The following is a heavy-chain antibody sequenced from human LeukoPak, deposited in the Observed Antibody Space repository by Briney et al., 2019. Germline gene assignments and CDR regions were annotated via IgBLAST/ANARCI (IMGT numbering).Heavy chain of an antibody. V-gene: IGHV4-61*08. CDR3: ARVGTGYSYGPIDY. CDR2: IYYSGST. J-gene: IGHJ4*02. Sequence: PSETLSLTCTVSGGSVSSGGYYWSWIRQPPGKGLEWIGYIYYSGSTNYNPSLKSRVTISVDTSKNQFSLKLSSVTAADTAVYYCARVGTGYSYGPIDYWGQGTLVTVSS. CDR1: GGSVSSGGYY. D-gene: IGHD5-18*01.